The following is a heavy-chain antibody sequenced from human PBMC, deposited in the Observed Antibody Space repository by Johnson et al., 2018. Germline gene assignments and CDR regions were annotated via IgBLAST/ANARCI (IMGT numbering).Heavy chain of an antibody. Sequence: QVQLQESGPGLVKPSETLSLTCTVSGGSISSYYWSWIRQPPGKGLEWIGYISYSGTTNYNPSLKSRVTISVDTSKSQFSRKLSYVTAADTAVYYCARGGQLVRYDYYYMDVWGKGTTVTVSS. CDR3: ARGGQLVRYDYYYMDV. CDR1: GGSISSYY. D-gene: IGHD6-6*01. V-gene: IGHV4-59*12. J-gene: IGHJ6*03. CDR2: ISYSGTT.